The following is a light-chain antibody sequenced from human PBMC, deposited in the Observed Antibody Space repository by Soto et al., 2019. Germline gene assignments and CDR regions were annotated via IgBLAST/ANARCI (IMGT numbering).Light chain of an antibody. CDR1: NLGTKS. CDR3: QVWDIFTSHVV. Sequence: SYVLTQAPSVSVAPGQTASITCGGNNLGTKSVHWYQQRPGQAPLLVVYDDNDRPSGIPDRISASKSEDTATLTISRVEAGDEADYYCQVWDIFTSHVVFGGGTKLTVL. J-gene: IGLJ2*01. V-gene: IGLV3-21*02. CDR2: DDN.